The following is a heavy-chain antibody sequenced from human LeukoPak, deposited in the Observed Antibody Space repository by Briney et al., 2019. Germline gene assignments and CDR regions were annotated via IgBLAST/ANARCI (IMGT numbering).Heavy chain of an antibody. V-gene: IGHV1-18*01. CDR1: GYTFTSYG. CDR3: ARRCSSTSCYLGFDP. CDR2: ISAYNGNT. J-gene: IGHJ5*02. Sequence: ASVKVSCKASGYTFTSYGISWVRQAPGQGLEWMGWISAYNGNTNYAQKLQGRVTMTTDTSTSTAYMELRSLRSDDTVVYYCARRCSSTSCYLGFDPWGQGTLVTVSS. D-gene: IGHD2-2*01.